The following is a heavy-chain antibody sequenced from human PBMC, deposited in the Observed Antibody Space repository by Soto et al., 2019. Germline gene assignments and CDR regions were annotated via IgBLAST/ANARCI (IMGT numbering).Heavy chain of an antibody. CDR1: GFTFRGYG. CDR3: AKSVRYYDSSGYYPLDY. Sequence: GSLGLSCAVAGFTFRGYGMHGVRQAPGKGLEWVAVISYDGNNKYYADSVKGRFTISRDNSGNTLDLQMNSLRVEDTAVYYYAKSVRYYDSSGYYPLDYWGQGTVVTVSS. J-gene: IGHJ4*02. D-gene: IGHD3-22*01. V-gene: IGHV3-30*18. CDR2: ISYDGNNK.